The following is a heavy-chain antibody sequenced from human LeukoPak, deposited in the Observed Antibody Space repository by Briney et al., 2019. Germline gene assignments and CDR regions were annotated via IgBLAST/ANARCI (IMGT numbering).Heavy chain of an antibody. CDR3: ARDLAARHFDY. D-gene: IGHD6-6*01. J-gene: IGHJ4*02. Sequence: PGGSLRLSCAASGFTFSNYAMSWVRQAPGKGLEWVAVIWYDGSKKYYGDSVKGRFTISRDNSKNTLYLQMNSLRGEDTAIYYCARDLAARHFDYWGQGTLVTVSS. CDR2: IWYDGSKK. V-gene: IGHV3-33*08. CDR1: GFTFSNYA.